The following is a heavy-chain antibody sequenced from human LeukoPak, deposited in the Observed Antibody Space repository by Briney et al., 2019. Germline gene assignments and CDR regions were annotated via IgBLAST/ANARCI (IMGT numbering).Heavy chain of an antibody. D-gene: IGHD2-15*01. J-gene: IGHJ4*02. CDR1: GFTFSNAW. V-gene: IGHV3-15*01. CDR2: IKSKTDGGTT. Sequence: GGSLRLSCAASGFTFSNAWMSWVRQAPGKGLEWVGRIKSKTDGGTTDYAAPVKGRFTISRDDSKNTLYLQMNSLKTEDTAVYYCTMEYCSGGSCYSGWGQGTLVTVSS. CDR3: TMEYCSGGSCYSG.